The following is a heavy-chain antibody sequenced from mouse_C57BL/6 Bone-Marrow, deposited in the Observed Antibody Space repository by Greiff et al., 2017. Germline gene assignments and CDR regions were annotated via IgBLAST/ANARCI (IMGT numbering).Heavy chain of an antibody. J-gene: IGHJ3*01. D-gene: IGHD4-1*02. CDR3: TRPHNWAPFAY. V-gene: IGHV1-15*01. CDR1: GYTFTDYE. Sequence: QVQLKQSGAELVRPGASVTLSCKASGYTFTDYEMHWVKQTPVHGLEWIGAIDPETGGTAYNQKFKGKAILTADKSSSTAYMELRSLTSEDSAVYYCTRPHNWAPFAYWGQGTLVTVSA. CDR2: IDPETGGT.